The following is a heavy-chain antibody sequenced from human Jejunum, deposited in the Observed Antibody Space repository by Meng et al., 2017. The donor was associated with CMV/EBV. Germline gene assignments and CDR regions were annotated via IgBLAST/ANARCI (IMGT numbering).Heavy chain of an antibody. J-gene: IGHJ4*02. Sequence: KVSCKAPGYTLTGFYMHWVRQAPGRGLEWMGRINTHSGDTNDAQKFQGRVTMTRDASISTAYLDLSRLTSDDTAVYYCVRGLGVASTFWGQGTLVTVSS. D-gene: IGHD5-12*01. CDR1: GYTLTGFY. V-gene: IGHV1-2*06. CDR3: VRGLGVASTF. CDR2: INTHSGDT.